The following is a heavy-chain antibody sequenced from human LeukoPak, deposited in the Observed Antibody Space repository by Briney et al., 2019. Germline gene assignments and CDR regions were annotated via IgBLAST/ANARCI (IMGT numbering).Heavy chain of an antibody. Sequence: GGSLRLSCAASGFTFSDYWVHWVRQAPGKGLEWLAFIRYDGSNTYYADSVKGRFTVSRDDSKNTLYLQMNSLRGDDTAVYYCARRGLTWIQLWLRSLAFDIWGQGTMVTVSS. J-gene: IGHJ3*02. CDR1: GFTFSDYW. CDR2: IRYDGSNT. CDR3: ARRGLTWIQLWLRSLAFDI. V-gene: IGHV3-30*02. D-gene: IGHD5-18*01.